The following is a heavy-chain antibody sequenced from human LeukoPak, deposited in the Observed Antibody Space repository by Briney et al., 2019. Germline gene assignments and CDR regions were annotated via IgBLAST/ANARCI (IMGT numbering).Heavy chain of an antibody. CDR2: MNPNSGNT. D-gene: IGHD4/OR15-4a*01. V-gene: IGHV1-8*01. CDR1: GYTFTSYD. J-gene: IGHJ6*02. CDR3: ARHLTTSYYYYGMDV. Sequence: ASVKVSCKASGYTFTSYDINWVRQATGQGLERMGWMNPNSGNTGYAQRFQGRVTMTRNTSISTAYKELSSLRSEDTAVYYCARHLTTSYYYYGMDVWGQGTTVTVSS.